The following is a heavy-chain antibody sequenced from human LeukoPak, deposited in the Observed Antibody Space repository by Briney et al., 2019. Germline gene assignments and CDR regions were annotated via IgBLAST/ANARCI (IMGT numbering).Heavy chain of an antibody. D-gene: IGHD2-2*01. CDR3: ARGQVPAARGYNWFDP. J-gene: IGHJ5*02. CDR1: GWSFNDHY. CDR2: INARGDT. V-gene: IGHV4-34*01. Sequence: PSETLSLTCAVYGWSFNDHYWNWIRQPPGKGLEWIGEINARGDTNFNPSLKSRVTISVDTSKNQFSLTLTSMIAADTAVYYCARGQVPAARGYNWFDPWGQGTLVTASS.